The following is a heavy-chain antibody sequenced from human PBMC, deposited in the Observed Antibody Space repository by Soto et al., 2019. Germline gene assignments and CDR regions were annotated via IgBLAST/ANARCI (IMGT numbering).Heavy chain of an antibody. CDR2: IKQDGSEQ. V-gene: IGHV3-7*01. CDR1: GSIFSAYW. CDR3: ARDFDV. J-gene: IGHJ2*01. Sequence: GSLTLSCEASGSIFSAYWMSWVRQAPGKGLEWVANIKQDGSEQYYVDSVKGRFTISRNNAKNSLYLKMNSMRAEDTSVFYCARDFDVWGRGTVVTVSS.